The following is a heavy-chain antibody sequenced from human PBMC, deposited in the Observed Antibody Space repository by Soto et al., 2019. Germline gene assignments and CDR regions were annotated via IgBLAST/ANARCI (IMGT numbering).Heavy chain of an antibody. CDR2: ISSSSSYI. CDR3: ARGGIVVVPAAIDYYYMDV. Sequence: PGGSLRLSCAASGFTFSSYGMNWVRQAPGKGLEWVSSISSSSSYIYYADSVKGRFTISRDNAKNSLYLQMNSLRAGDTAVYYCARGGIVVVPAAIDYYYMDVWGKGTTVTVSS. CDR1: GFTFSSYG. V-gene: IGHV3-21*01. D-gene: IGHD2-2*01. J-gene: IGHJ6*03.